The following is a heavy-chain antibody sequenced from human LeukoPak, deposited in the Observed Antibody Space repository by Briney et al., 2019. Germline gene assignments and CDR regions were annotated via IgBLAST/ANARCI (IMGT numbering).Heavy chain of an antibody. Sequence: ASVKVSCKASGYPFANFAISWVRQTRGQGLEWVGWINGDKGPTYYAPKLQGRVTLTTDTSTSTAYMELTNLRSGDTAVYYCARGGYSDYWGQGTLVTVSS. CDR1: GYPFANFA. CDR3: ARGGYSDY. V-gene: IGHV1-18*01. J-gene: IGHJ4*02. CDR2: INGDKGPT. D-gene: IGHD2-15*01.